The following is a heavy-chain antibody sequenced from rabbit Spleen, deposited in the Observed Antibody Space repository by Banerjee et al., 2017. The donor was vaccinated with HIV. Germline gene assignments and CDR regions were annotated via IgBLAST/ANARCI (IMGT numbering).Heavy chain of an antibody. CDR1: GFTISSSYW. V-gene: IGHV1S45*01. Sequence: LEESGGGLVQPEGSLALTCKASGFTISSSYWICWVRQAPGKGLEWIACIYAGSSGSTYYASWAKGRFTISKTSSTTVTLQMTSLTAADTATYFCARDLVTVIGWNFNLWGQGTLVTVS. CDR2: IYAGSSGST. CDR3: ARDLVTVIGWNFNL. D-gene: IGHD1-1*01. J-gene: IGHJ4*01.